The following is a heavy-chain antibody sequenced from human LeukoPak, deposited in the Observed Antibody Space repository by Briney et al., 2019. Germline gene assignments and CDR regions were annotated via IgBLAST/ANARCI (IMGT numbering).Heavy chain of an antibody. CDR2: ISSSSSYI. CDR1: GFTFSSYS. J-gene: IGHJ4*02. V-gene: IGHV3-21*01. D-gene: IGHD6-19*01. CDR3: ARGLRLVTSSLLGY. Sequence: GGSLRLSCAASGFTFSSYSMSWVRQAPGKGLEWVSSISSSSSYIYYADSVKGRFTISRDNAKNSLYLQMNSLRAEDTAVYYCARGLRLVTSSLLGYWGQGTLVTVSS.